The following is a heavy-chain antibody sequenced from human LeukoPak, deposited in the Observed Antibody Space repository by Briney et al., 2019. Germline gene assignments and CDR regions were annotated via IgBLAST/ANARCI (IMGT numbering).Heavy chain of an antibody. CDR3: ARVSGWYWFDQ. J-gene: IGHJ5*02. Sequence: PGGSLRLSCDGSGYTFSSYAMHWVRQAPGKGLEYVAAISSDGRITYFANFEKGRFTISRDNSKNTLYLQMGSLRTEDMAVYYCARVSGWYWFDQWGQGTLVTVSS. CDR2: ISSDGRIT. D-gene: IGHD6-19*01. CDR1: GYTFSSYA. V-gene: IGHV3-64*01.